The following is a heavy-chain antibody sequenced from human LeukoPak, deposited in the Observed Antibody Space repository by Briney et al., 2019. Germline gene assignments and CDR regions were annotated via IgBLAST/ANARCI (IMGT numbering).Heavy chain of an antibody. CDR3: ARGPGPHYYGSGSYDY. J-gene: IGHJ4*02. CDR1: GYTFTRYY. V-gene: IGHV1-2*02. CDR2: INPNSGVT. D-gene: IGHD3-10*01. Sequence: ASVKVSCKASGYTFTRYYIHWVRQAPGQGLEGMGWINPNSGVTNYAQKFQGRVTMTRDTSINTAYMELSRLRSDDTAVYYCARGPGPHYYGSGSYDYWGQGTLVTVSS.